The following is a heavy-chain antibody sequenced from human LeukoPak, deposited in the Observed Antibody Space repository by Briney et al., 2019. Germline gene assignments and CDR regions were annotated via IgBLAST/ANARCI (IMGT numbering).Heavy chain of an antibody. V-gene: IGHV4-59*01. J-gene: IGHJ4*02. CDR3: ARLELAAAGTLDY. CDR2: IYYSGST. D-gene: IGHD6-13*01. Sequence: PSETLSLTCTVSGGSISSYYWSWIRQPPGKGLEWIGYIYYSGSTNYNLSLKSRVTISVDTSKNQFSLKLSSVTAADTAVYYCARLELAAAGTLDYWGQGTLVTVSS. CDR1: GGSISSYY.